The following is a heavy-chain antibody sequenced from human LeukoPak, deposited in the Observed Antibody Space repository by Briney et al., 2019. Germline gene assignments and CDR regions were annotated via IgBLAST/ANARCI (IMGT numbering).Heavy chain of an antibody. J-gene: IGHJ5*01. Sequence: GGSLRLSCAASGFTFSSYEMDWVRQAPGKGPEGVSYISSSGSTVHYADSVKGRFTISRDNAMNSLYLQMSSLRGDDTAIYYCARHNGWFDYWGQGTLVTVSS. CDR1: GFTFSSYE. CDR3: ARHNGWFDY. D-gene: IGHD2-8*01. CDR2: ISSSGSTV. V-gene: IGHV3-48*03.